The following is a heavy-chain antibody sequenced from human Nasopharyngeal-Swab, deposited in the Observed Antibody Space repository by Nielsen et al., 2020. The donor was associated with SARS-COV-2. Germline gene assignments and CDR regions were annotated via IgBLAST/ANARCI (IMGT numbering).Heavy chain of an antibody. Sequence: WIRQPPGKGLEWIGSIYYSGSTYYNPSLKSRVTISVDTSKNQFSLKLSSVTAADTAVYYCASPLWFGELLPASYYYYGMDVRGQGTTVTVSS. CDR2: IYYSGST. J-gene: IGHJ6*02. D-gene: IGHD3-10*01. CDR3: ASPLWFGELLPASYYYYGMDV. V-gene: IGHV4-39*01.